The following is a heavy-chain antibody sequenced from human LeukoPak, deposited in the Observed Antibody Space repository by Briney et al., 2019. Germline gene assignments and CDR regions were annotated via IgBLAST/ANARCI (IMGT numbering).Heavy chain of an antibody. D-gene: IGHD3-10*01. V-gene: IGHV4-4*07. Sequence: SETLSLTCTVSGGSISSYYWSWIRQPAGKGLEWIGRIYTSGSTNYNPSLKSRVTMSVDTSKNQFSLKLSSVTAADTAVYYCARGSFNYYGSGSSNWFDPWGQGTLVTVSS. J-gene: IGHJ5*02. CDR1: GGSISSYY. CDR2: IYTSGST. CDR3: ARGSFNYYGSGSSNWFDP.